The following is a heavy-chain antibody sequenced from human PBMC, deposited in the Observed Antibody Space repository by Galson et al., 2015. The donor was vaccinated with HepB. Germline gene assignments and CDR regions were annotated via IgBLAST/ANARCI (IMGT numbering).Heavy chain of an antibody. CDR2: IYSGGST. J-gene: IGHJ3*02. CDR3: ARIGDSGSNAFDI. D-gene: IGHD3-10*01. Sequence: SLRLSCAASGFAVSSNYVNWVRQAPGKGLEWVSIIYSGGSTYYADSVKGRFTVSRDNSKNTLYLQMNSLRAEDTAVYYCARIGDSGSNAFDIWGQGTMVTVSS. V-gene: IGHV3-66*02. CDR1: GFAVSSNY.